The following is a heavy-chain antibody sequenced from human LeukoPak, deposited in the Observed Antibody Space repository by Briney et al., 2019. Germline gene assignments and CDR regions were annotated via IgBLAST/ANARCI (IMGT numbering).Heavy chain of an antibody. D-gene: IGHD1-26*01. CDR3: AKDHSGSLLDY. Sequence: GGSLRFSCAASGFTFSSSSMNWVRQAPGKGLEFVSSISPSSSYIYYADSVKGRFTISRDNSKNTLYLQMNSLRAEDTAVYYCAKDHSGSLLDYWGQGTVVTVSS. CDR1: GFTFSSSS. CDR2: ISPSSSYI. J-gene: IGHJ4*02. V-gene: IGHV3-21*01.